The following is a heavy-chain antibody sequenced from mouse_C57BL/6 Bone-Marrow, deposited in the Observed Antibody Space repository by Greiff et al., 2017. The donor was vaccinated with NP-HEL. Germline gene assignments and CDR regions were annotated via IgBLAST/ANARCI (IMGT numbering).Heavy chain of an antibody. CDR3: ARNSGSSYWYFDV. J-gene: IGHJ1*03. D-gene: IGHD1-1*01. V-gene: IGHV2-2*01. CDR1: GFSLTSYG. CDR2: IWSGGST. Sequence: QVHVKQSGPGLVQPSQSLSITCTVSGFSLTSYGVHWVRQSPGKGLEWLGVIWSGGSTDYNAAFISRLSISKDNSKSQVFFKMNSLQADDTAIYYCARNSGSSYWYFDVWGTGTTVTVSS.